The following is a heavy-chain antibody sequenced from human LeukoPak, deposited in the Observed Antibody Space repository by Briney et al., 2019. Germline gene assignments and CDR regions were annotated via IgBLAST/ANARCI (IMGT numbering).Heavy chain of an antibody. D-gene: IGHD5-24*01. J-gene: IGHJ6*03. Sequence: SETLSLTCTVSGGSIGSGNFYRNWIRQHPGRGLEWIGYIYDTGITYYNPSLKSRVTISADTSKKQFSLNLRSVTAADTAVYRCARGRDDYNDAPPPYYYYMDVWGKGTTVTVSS. CDR1: GGSIGSGNFY. V-gene: IGHV4-31*03. CDR3: ARGRDDYNDAPPPYYYYMDV. CDR2: IYDTGIT.